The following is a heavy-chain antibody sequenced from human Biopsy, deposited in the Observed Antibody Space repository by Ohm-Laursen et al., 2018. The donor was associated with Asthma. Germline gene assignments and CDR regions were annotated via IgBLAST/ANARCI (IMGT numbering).Heavy chain of an antibody. D-gene: IGHD6-6*01. J-gene: IGHJ3*01. CDR3: AKGEDARPIADRFDL. Sequence: SLRLSCTASGMPFSRASIHWVRQAPGKGLEWMALVSFDGSYTYYSASAQGRFTIARDNSRHTVYLHMNSLRVEDTAVYFCAKGEDARPIADRFDLWGLGTLVTVSS. V-gene: IGHV3-30*18. CDR1: GMPFSRAS. CDR2: VSFDGSYT.